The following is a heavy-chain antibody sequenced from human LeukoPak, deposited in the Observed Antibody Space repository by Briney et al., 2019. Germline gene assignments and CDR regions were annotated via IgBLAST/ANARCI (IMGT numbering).Heavy chain of an antibody. CDR2: ISSSSSTI. V-gene: IGHV3-48*01. J-gene: IGHJ6*03. CDR1: GFTFSSYS. Sequence: GGSLRLSCAASGFTFSSYSMNWVRQAPGKGLEWVSYISSSSSTIYYAGSVKGRFTISRDNAKNSLYLQMNSLRAEDTAVYYCAREFSGSSIAAAGRRVYYYYMDVWGKGTTVTVSS. D-gene: IGHD6-13*01. CDR3: AREFSGSSIAAAGRRVYYYYMDV.